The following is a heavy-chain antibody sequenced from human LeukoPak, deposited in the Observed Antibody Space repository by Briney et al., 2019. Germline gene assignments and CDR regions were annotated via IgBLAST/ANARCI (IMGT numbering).Heavy chain of an antibody. CDR1: GFTFINYA. J-gene: IGHJ4*02. CDR2: ISGSGAYT. V-gene: IGHV3-23*01. CDR3: ASYTSGKSQFDY. Sequence: GGSLRLSCAASGFTFINYAMSWVRQAPGKGLEWVSGISGSGAYTYYADSAKGRFTISRDNSKNTLYLQMDSLRAEDKAVYYCASYTSGKSQFDYWGQGALVTVSS. D-gene: IGHD3-22*01.